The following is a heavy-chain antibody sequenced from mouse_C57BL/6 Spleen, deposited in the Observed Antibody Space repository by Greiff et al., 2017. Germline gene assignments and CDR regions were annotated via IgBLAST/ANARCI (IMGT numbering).Heavy chain of an antibody. D-gene: IGHD2-1*01. CDR1: GFSLTSYG. CDR3: ARNWCTTVTRGYFDV. J-gene: IGHJ1*03. V-gene: IGHV2-2*01. CDR2: IWSGGST. Sequence: QVQLQQSGPGLVQPSQSLSITCTVSGFSLTSYGVHWVRQSPGKGLEWLGVIWSGGSTDYNAAFISRLSISKDNSKSQVFFKMNSLQADDTAIYYCARNWCTTVTRGYFDVWGTGTTVTVSS.